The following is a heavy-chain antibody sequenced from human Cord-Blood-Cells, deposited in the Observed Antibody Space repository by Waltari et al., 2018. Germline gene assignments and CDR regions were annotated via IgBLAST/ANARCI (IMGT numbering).Heavy chain of an antibody. D-gene: IGHD5-12*01. CDR3: AAWLWYYYYYGMDV. CDR2: ISGSGGST. J-gene: IGHJ6*02. V-gene: IGHV3-23*01. Sequence: EVQLLESGGGLVQPGGSLRLSCAASGFTFSSYAMSWVRQAPGKGLEWVSAISGSGGSTYYADSVKGRFTISRDNSKNTLYLQMNSLRAEDTAVYYCAAWLWYYYYYGMDVWGQGTTVTVSS. CDR1: GFTFSSYA.